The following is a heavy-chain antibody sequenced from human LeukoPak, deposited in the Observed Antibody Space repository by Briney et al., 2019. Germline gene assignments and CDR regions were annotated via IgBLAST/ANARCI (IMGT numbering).Heavy chain of an antibody. Sequence: PGGSLGLSCAASGFTVSSNYMSWVRQAPGKGLEWVSVIYSGGSTYYADSVKGRFTISRDNSKNTLYLQMNSLRAEDTAVYYCARDNYYDSVDYWGQGTLVTVSS. CDR2: IYSGGST. CDR1: GFTVSSNY. D-gene: IGHD3-22*01. V-gene: IGHV3-66*01. CDR3: ARDNYYDSVDY. J-gene: IGHJ4*02.